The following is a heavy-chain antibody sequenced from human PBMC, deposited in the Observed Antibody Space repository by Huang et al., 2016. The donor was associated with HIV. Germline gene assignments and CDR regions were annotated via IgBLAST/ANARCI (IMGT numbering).Heavy chain of an antibody. CDR1: SSNY. J-gene: IGHJ5*02. Sequence: EVQLVETGGGLLQPGGSLCSSNYMSGVRQAPGTGLEWVAVIYSGSSTYYADSVKGRFTISRDNTKNTLYLQMNSLGAEDTAVYYCARGMVRGVTLNWFDPWGQGTLVTVSS. D-gene: IGHD3-10*01. CDR3: ARGMVRGVTLNWFDP. V-gene: IGHV3-53*02. CDR2: IYSGSST.